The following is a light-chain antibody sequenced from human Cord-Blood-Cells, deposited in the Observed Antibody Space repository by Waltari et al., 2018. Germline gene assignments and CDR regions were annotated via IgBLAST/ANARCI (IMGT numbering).Light chain of an antibody. Sequence: DIQMTQSPSSLSASVGDRVTIPCRASQSISSYLNWYQQKPGKAPKLLIYAASSLQSGVPSRFSGSVSGTDFTLTISSLQPEDFATYYCQQSYSTPITFGQGTRLEIK. J-gene: IGKJ5*01. V-gene: IGKV1-39*01. CDR1: QSISSY. CDR3: QQSYSTPIT. CDR2: AAS.